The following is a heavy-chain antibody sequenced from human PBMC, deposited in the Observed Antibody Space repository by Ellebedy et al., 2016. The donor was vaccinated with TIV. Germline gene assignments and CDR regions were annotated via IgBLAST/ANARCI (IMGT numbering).Heavy chain of an antibody. CDR1: GYTFTDYF. Sequence: AASVKVSCKASGYTFTDYFIHWVRQAPGQGLERMGYINPKSGDAHYEQRFQGTFTMTRDTSISTAYMEFSSLRSDDTAVYYCARASRTTSGRSPFEIWGQGTMVTVSS. CDR2: INPKSGDA. D-gene: IGHD2-15*01. CDR3: ARASRTTSGRSPFEI. J-gene: IGHJ3*02. V-gene: IGHV1-2*02.